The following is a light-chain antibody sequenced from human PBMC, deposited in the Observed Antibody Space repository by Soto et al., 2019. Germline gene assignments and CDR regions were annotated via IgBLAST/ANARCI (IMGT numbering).Light chain of an antibody. J-gene: IGKJ3*01. CDR2: GAS. CDR1: QSVSSSY. Sequence: EIVLTQSPGTLSLSPGERATLSCRASQSVSSSYLAWYQQKPGQAPRLLIYGASSRATGIPDRFSGSGAGTDFTLTISRLEPEDFAVYYCQPYGSSPRGPFTFGPGTKVDIK. V-gene: IGKV3-20*01. CDR3: QPYGSSPRGPFT.